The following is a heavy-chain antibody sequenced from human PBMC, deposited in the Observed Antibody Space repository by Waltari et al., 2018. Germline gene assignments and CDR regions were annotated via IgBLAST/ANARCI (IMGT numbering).Heavy chain of an antibody. CDR2: ISYDGRKK. Sequence: QVQLVESGGGVVQPGRSLRLSCEASGFTFSSYGIHWVRQAPGKGLEWVAVISYDGRKKKYADSVKGRFTISRDNSKNTLYLQMNSLRGEDTAVYYCVKGMKWELAYPASQALYSWGQGTLVTVSS. CDR1: GFTFSSYG. D-gene: IGHD1-26*01. J-gene: IGHJ4*02. CDR3: VKGMKWELAYPASQALYS. V-gene: IGHV3-30*18.